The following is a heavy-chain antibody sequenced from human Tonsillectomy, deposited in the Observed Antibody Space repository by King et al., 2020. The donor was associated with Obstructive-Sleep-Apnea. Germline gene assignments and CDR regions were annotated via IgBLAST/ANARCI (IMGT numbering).Heavy chain of an antibody. CDR3: ARVWFGESIFIDY. J-gene: IGHJ4*02. V-gene: IGHV4-39*01. CDR2: IYYSGST. CDR1: GGSISSSSYY. Sequence: QLQESGPGLVKPSETLSLTCTVSGGSISSSSYYCGWIRQPPGKGLEWIGSIYYSGSTYYNPSLKSRVTISVDTSKNQFSLKLSSVTAADTAVYYCARVWFGESIFIDYWGQGTLVTVSS. D-gene: IGHD3-10*01.